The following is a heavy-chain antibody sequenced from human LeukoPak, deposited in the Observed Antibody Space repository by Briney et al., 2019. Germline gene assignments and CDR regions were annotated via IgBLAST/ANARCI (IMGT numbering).Heavy chain of an antibody. Sequence: EASVKVSCKASGGTFSSYAISWVRQAPGQGLEWMGGIIPIFDTANYAQKFQGRVTITADESTSTAYMELSSLRSEDTAVYYCARDRDSSSWPDYYYYGMDVWGKGTTVTVSS. CDR2: IIPIFDTA. CDR1: GGTFSSYA. J-gene: IGHJ6*04. V-gene: IGHV1-69*13. CDR3: ARDRDSSSWPDYYYYGMDV. D-gene: IGHD6-13*01.